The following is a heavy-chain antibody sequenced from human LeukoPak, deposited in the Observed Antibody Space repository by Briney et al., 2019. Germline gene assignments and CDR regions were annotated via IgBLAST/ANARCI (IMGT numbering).Heavy chain of an antibody. J-gene: IGHJ4*02. Sequence: PSETLSLTCTVSGYSISSGYYWGWIRQPPEKGLEWIGSIYHSGSTYYNPSLKSRVTISVDTSKNQFSLKLSSVTAADTAVYYCARDLSLGDYGFHFDQWGQGTLVTVSS. CDR1: GYSISSGYY. CDR2: IYHSGST. V-gene: IGHV4-38-2*02. D-gene: IGHD4-17*01. CDR3: ARDLSLGDYGFHFDQ.